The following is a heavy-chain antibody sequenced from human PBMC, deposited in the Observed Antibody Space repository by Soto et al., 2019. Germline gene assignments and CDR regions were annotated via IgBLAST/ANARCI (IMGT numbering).Heavy chain of an antibody. Sequence: PGESLKISCKGSGYSFTSYWIGWVRQMPGKGLEWMGIIYPGDSDTRYSPSFQGQVTISADKSISTAYLQWSSLKASDTAMYYCARHVDYGENPYVAIYYYGMDVWGQGTTVTVSS. D-gene: IGHD4-17*01. CDR1: GYSFTSYW. V-gene: IGHV5-51*01. CDR2: IYPGDSDT. CDR3: ARHVDYGENPYVAIYYYGMDV. J-gene: IGHJ6*02.